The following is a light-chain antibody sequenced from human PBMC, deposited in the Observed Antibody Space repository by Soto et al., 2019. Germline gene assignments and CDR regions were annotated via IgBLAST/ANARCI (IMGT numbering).Light chain of an antibody. Sequence: EIVLTQSPGTLSLSPGERATLSCRASQSVSSSYLAWYQQKPGQAPRLHIYGASSRATGIPDRFSGSGSGTYFTLTINRLELEDFAVYYCHQYGSSPYTFGQGTKLEI. CDR2: GAS. V-gene: IGKV3-20*01. CDR1: QSVSSSY. J-gene: IGKJ2*01. CDR3: HQYGSSPYT.